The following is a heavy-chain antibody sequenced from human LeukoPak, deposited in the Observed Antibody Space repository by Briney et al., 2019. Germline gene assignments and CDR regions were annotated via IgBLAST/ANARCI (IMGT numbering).Heavy chain of an antibody. V-gene: IGHV1-46*01. CDR2: INPNGGST. Sequence: ASVKVSCKASGYTFTSYYMHWVRQAPGQGLEWMGIINPNGGSTSYAQKFQGRVTMTRDTSTSTVYMELSSLRSEDTAVYYCARDGYCSSTSCNDQLFPFDYWGQGTLVTVSS. CDR3: ARDGYCSSTSCNDQLFPFDY. D-gene: IGHD2-2*01. CDR1: GYTFTSYY. J-gene: IGHJ4*02.